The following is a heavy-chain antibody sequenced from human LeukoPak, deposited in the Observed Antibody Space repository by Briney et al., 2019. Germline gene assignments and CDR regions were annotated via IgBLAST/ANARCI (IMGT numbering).Heavy chain of an antibody. CDR3: ARTSRDGYNQHSFDY. J-gene: IGHJ4*02. D-gene: IGHD5-24*01. Sequence: SETLSLTCTVSGGSISSYYWSWIRQPPGKGLEWIGYIYYSGSTNYNPSLKSRVTISVDTSKNQFSLKLSSVIAADTAVYYCARTSRDGYNQHSFDYWGQGTLVTVSS. CDR1: GGSISSYY. CDR2: IYYSGST. V-gene: IGHV4-59*01.